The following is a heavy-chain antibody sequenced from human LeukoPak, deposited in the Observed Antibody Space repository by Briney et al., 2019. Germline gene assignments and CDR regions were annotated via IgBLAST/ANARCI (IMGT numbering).Heavy chain of an antibody. D-gene: IGHD3-9*01. J-gene: IGHJ5*02. CDR2: INHSGST. V-gene: IGHV4-34*01. CDR3: ARPIRYFDWVRGQDWFDP. Sequence: ASETLSLTCAVYGGSFSGYYWSWIRQPPGKGLEWIGEINHSGSTNYNPSLKSRVTISVDTSKNQFSLKLSSVTAADTAVYYCARPIRYFDWVRGQDWFDPWGQGTLVTVSS. CDR1: GGSFSGYY.